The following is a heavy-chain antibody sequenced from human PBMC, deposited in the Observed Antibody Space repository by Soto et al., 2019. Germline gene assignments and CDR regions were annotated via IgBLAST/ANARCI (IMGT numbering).Heavy chain of an antibody. Sequence: RASVKVSCKASGFTFTSSAVQWVRQARGQRLEWIGWIVVGSGNTNYAQKFQERVTITRDMSTSTAYMELSSLRSEDTAVYYCAAGVELEGYGMDVWGQGTTVTVS. D-gene: IGHD1-1*01. CDR1: GFTFTSSA. CDR3: AAGVELEGYGMDV. CDR2: IVVGSGNT. J-gene: IGHJ6*02. V-gene: IGHV1-58*01.